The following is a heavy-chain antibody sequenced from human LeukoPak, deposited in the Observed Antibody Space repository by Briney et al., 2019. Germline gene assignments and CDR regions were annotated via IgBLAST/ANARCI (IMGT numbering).Heavy chain of an antibody. CDR2: IYYSGST. J-gene: IGHJ6*03. CDR3: ARSYSSSWRYNLRRYYYYYYMDV. CDR1: GGSISSSSYY. Sequence: SETLSLTCTVSGGSISSSSYYWGWIRQPPGKGLEWIGSIYYSGSTYYNPSLKSRVTISVDTSKNQFSLKLSSVTAADTAVYYCARSYSSSWRYNLRRYYYYYYMDVWGKGTTVTISS. V-gene: IGHV4-39*01. D-gene: IGHD6-13*01.